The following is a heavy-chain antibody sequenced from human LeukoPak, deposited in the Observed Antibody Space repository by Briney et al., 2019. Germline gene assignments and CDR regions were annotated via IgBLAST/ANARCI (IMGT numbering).Heavy chain of an antibody. Sequence: GGSLRLSCEASGFTFSTYAMHWVRQTPGKGLEWVSGISWNSGGTGYAGSVKGRVTISRDNAKNSLYLQMNSLRVEDTALYYCAKDTRYSNYAGGSFDIWGQGTMVTVSS. V-gene: IGHV3-9*01. J-gene: IGHJ3*02. CDR1: GFTFSTYA. CDR2: ISWNSGGT. D-gene: IGHD4-11*01. CDR3: AKDTRYSNYAGGSFDI.